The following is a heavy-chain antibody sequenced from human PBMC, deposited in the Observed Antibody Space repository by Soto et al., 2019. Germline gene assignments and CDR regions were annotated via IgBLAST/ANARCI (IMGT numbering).Heavy chain of an antibody. D-gene: IGHD3-22*01. CDR1: GFTFRSYA. V-gene: IGHV3-23*01. Sequence: GGSLRLSCASSGFTFRSYAMSWVRQAPGKGLEWVSAISGSGGSTYYADSVKGRFTISRDNSKNTLYLQMNSLRAEDTAVYYCAKDPQKDSSGHYPSFDYWGQGTLVTVSS. CDR2: ISGSGGST. J-gene: IGHJ4*02. CDR3: AKDPQKDSSGHYPSFDY.